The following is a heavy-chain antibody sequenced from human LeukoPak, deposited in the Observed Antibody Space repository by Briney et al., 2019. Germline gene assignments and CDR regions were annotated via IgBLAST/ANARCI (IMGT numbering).Heavy chain of an antibody. D-gene: IGHD1-26*01. CDR1: GGSIRTYY. Sequence: SETLSLTCTVSGGSIRTYYWSWVRQSPGGGLEWIANIHSSGSTSYNPSLKSRVTISIDTSKNQFSLKLTSVTSADTAVYYCARDIRTVGATLYFDYWGQGTLVTVSS. J-gene: IGHJ4*02. CDR3: ARDIRTVGATLYFDY. CDR2: IHSSGST. V-gene: IGHV4-59*01.